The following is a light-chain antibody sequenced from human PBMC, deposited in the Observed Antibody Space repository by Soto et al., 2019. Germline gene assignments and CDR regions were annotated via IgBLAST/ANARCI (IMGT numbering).Light chain of an antibody. CDR3: QQRSNWPPSIT. CDR2: GAS. CDR1: ENVRTF. J-gene: IGKJ5*01. Sequence: EVVLTQSPATLSLSPGERATLSCRASENVRTFVDWYQQKPGQAPRLLIYGASDRATGIPARFSGSGSGTDFTLTISSLEPEDFAVYYCQQRSNWPPSITFGQGTRLEIK. V-gene: IGKV3-11*01.